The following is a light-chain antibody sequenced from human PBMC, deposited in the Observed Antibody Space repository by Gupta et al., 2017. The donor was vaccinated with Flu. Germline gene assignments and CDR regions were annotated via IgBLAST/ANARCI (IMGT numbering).Light chain of an antibody. CDR1: QGLVFSDGNTY. J-gene: IGKJ4*01. V-gene: IGKV2-30*01. CDR2: NLS. CDR3: MQGTHWPLT. Sequence: EVVLPQSPVSLPVTLGHPASISCRSSQGLVFSDGNTYLHWFQQRPGQSPRRLIYNLSNRDSGVPDRFSDSGSGIDFTLTISRVEAEDVGIYYCMQGTHWPLTFGGGTKVEIK.